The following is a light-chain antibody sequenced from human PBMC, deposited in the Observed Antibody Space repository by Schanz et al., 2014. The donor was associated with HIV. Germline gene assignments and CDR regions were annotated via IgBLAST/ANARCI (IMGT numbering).Light chain of an antibody. CDR3: QQYNSYSLT. J-gene: IGKJ3*01. CDR1: QGFGSY. V-gene: IGKV1-9*01. CDR2: ATS. Sequence: DIQLTQSPSFLSASVGDRVTITCRASQGFGSYLAWLQQKPGKAPKLLIYATSTLQNGVPSRFNGSGFRPAFTLTISSLPPEDFATYYFQQYNSYSLTFGPGTKVDIK.